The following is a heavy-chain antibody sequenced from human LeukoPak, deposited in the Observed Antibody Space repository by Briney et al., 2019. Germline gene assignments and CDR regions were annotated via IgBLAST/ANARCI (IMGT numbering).Heavy chain of an antibody. CDR3: ARHDYSFGSRFDY. CDR1: GGSINNYY. J-gene: IGHJ4*02. Sequence: SETLSLTCTVSGGSINNYYWTWIRQPPGRGLEWIGYIYYNGNTNYNPYLKSRVTISLGTSKNQFSLKLSSVTAADTAVYYCARHDYSFGSRFDYWGQGTLVTVSS. D-gene: IGHD5-18*01. V-gene: IGHV4-59*08. CDR2: IYYNGNT.